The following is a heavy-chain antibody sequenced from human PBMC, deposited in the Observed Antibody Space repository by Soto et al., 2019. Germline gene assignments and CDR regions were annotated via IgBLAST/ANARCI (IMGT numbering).Heavy chain of an antibody. D-gene: IGHD5-18*01. CDR2: ISHSGNT. CDR1: GGSISSGNW. Sequence: SETLSLTCAVSGGSISSGNWWSWVRQSPRKGLEWIGEISHSGNTNHNPSLKSRVTISIDKSKNQFSLKLTSVTAADTAVYYCASHRGNTYGPYDYWGQGTLVTVLL. CDR3: ASHRGNTYGPYDY. V-gene: IGHV4-4*02. J-gene: IGHJ4*02.